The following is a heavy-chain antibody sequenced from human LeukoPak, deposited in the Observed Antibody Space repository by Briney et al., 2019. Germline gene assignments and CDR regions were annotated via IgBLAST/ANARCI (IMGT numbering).Heavy chain of an antibody. CDR3: ESPYGRYGMDV. J-gene: IGHJ6*02. CDR2: ISSSSSYI. Sequence: GGSLRLSCAASGFTFSSYSMTWVRHAPGKGLEWVSSISSSSSYIYYADSVKGRFTISRDNAKNSLYLQMNSLRAEDTAVYYCESPYGRYGMDVWGQGTTVTVSS. D-gene: IGHD2-8*01. CDR1: GFTFSSYS. V-gene: IGHV3-21*01.